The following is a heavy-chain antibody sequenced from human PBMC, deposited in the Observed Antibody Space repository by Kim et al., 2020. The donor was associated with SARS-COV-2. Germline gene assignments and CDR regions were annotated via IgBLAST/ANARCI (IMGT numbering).Heavy chain of an antibody. J-gene: IGHJ4*02. Sequence: TYYNPSLKSRVTISVDTSKSQFSLKLSSVTAADTAVYYCARIPITGGGDYWGQGTLVTVSS. CDR2: T. D-gene: IGHD1-20*01. CDR3: ARIPITGGGDY. V-gene: IGHV4-30-2*04.